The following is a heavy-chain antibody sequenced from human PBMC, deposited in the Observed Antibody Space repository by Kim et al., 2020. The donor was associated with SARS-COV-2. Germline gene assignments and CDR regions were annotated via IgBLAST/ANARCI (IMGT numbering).Heavy chain of an antibody. CDR1: GYTFTSYG. CDR2: ISAYNGNT. J-gene: IGHJ6*03. Sequence: ASVKVSCKASGYTFTSYGISWVRQAPGQGLEWMGWISAYNGNTTYAQKLQGRVTMTTDTSTSTAYMELRSLRSDDTAVYYCARDYTIFGVVIISYYYMDVWGKGTTVTVSS. V-gene: IGHV1-18*01. D-gene: IGHD3-3*01. CDR3: ARDYTIFGVVIISYYYMDV.